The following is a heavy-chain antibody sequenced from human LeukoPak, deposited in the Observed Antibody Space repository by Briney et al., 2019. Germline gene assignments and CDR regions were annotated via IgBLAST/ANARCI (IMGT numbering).Heavy chain of an antibody. CDR2: TNADGSST. V-gene: IGHV3-74*01. CDR1: GFTFSTYL. J-gene: IGHJ4*02. Sequence: GGSLRLSCAASGFTFSTYLMHWVRQAPGKWLVWVSRTNADGSSTSYADSVKGRFTISRDNAKNTLYLQMNSLRADDTAVYYCARGGLEPVDYWGQGTLVTVSS. CDR3: ARGGLEPVDY. D-gene: IGHD1-1*01.